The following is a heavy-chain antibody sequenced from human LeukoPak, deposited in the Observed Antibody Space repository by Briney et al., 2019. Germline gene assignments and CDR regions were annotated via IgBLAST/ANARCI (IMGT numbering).Heavy chain of an antibody. V-gene: IGHV1-8*01. CDR2: MNPNSGNT. CDR3: AREMKYCSGGSCYSGAFDY. J-gene: IGHJ4*02. Sequence: VSVKVSCKASGYTFTSYDINWVRQATGRGLEWMGWMNPNSGNTGYAQKFQGRVTMTRNTSISTAYMELSSLRSEDTAVYYCAREMKYCSGGSCYSGAFDYWGQGTLVTVSS. D-gene: IGHD2-15*01. CDR1: GYTFTSYD.